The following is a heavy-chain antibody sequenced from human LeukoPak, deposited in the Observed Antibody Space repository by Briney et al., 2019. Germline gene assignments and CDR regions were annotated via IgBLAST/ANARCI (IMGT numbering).Heavy chain of an antibody. CDR2: IYTSGST. V-gene: IGHV4-4*07. D-gene: IGHD3-10*01. J-gene: IGHJ4*02. CDR3: ASSLWFGEFEASDY. Sequence: PSETLSLTCNVSGGSISSYYWSWIRQPVGKGLEWIGRIYTSGSTNYNPSLKSRVTMSVDPSKNQFSLQLSSVTAADTAVYYCASSLWFGEFEASDYWGQGTLVTLSA. CDR1: GGSISSYY.